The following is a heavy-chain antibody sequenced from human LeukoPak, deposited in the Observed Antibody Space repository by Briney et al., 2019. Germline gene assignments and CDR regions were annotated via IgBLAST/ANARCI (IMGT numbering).Heavy chain of an antibody. Sequence: PGGSLGLSCAASGFTFSSYTMSWVRQAPGKGLEWVSAISETGDTTYYAGSVKGRFTISRDNSKNTLLLHMNSLSAEDTAVYFCAKVGWARWGQGTLITVSS. CDR2: ISETGDTT. CDR1: GFTFSSYT. CDR3: AKVGWAR. V-gene: IGHV3-23*01. D-gene: IGHD6-19*01. J-gene: IGHJ4*02.